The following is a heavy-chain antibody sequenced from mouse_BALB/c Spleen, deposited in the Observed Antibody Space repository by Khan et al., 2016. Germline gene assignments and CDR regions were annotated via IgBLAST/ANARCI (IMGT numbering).Heavy chain of an antibody. CDR1: GYTFTNYG. CDR3: ARYRYYDGSSRYFDD. CDR2: INTYSGES. D-gene: IGHD1-1*01. Sequence: QIQLVQSGPELKKPGKTVKISCKASGYTFTNYGMNWVKQAPGKGLKWMGWINTYSGESTYADDFKGRFAFSLETSANTAYLQINNLKNEDTATYYCARYRYYDGSSRYFDDWGAGTTVTVSA. V-gene: IGHV9-3-1*01. J-gene: IGHJ1*01.